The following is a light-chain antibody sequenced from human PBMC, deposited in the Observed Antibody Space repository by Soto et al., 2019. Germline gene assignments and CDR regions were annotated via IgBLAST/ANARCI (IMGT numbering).Light chain of an antibody. CDR2: GAS. Sequence: EIVMTQSPATLSLSPGERATLSSRASQSVSSDLAWYQQVPGQAPRLLIFGASTRATGIPARFSGSGSGTEFTLTISSLQSEDFAVYYCLHYNDWPRWTFGQGTKVDI. CDR1: QSVSSD. V-gene: IGKV3-15*01. J-gene: IGKJ1*01. CDR3: LHYNDWPRWT.